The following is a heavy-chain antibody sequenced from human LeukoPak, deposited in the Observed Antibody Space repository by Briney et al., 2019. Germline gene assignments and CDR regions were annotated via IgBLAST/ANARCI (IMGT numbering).Heavy chain of an antibody. Sequence: GGSLRLSCAASGFTFSSYSKNWVRQAPGKGLEWVSSISSSSSYIYYADSVKGRFTISRDNAKNSLYLQMNSLRAEDTAVYYCARDWGYQLLFGWSIDYWGQGTLVTVSS. D-gene: IGHD2-2*01. CDR3: ARDWGYQLLFGWSIDY. CDR1: GFTFSSYS. V-gene: IGHV3-21*01. CDR2: ISSSSSYI. J-gene: IGHJ4*02.